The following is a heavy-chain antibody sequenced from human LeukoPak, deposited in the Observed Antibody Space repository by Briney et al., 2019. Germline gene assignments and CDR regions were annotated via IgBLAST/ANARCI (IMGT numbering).Heavy chain of an antibody. CDR2: INAGNGNT. D-gene: IGHD2-2*01. CDR1: GYTFTSYA. J-gene: IGHJ4*02. V-gene: IGHV1-3*01. Sequence: EASVKVSCKASGYTFTSYAMHWVRQAPGQRLEWMGWINAGNGNTKYSQKLQGRVTMTTDTSTSTAYMELRSLRSDDTAVYHCARDDDCSSTSCYEYWGQGTLVTVSS. CDR3: ARDDDCSSTSCYEY.